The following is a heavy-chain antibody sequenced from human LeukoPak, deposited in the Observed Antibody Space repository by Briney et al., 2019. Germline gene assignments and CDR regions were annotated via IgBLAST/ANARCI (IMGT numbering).Heavy chain of an antibody. D-gene: IGHD2-15*01. Sequence: GGSLRLSCAASGFTFSSYSMNWVRQAPGKGLEWVSSISSSSSYIYYADSVKGRFTISRDNAKNSLYLQMNSLRAEDTAVYYCARGVAAAYFDYWGQGTLVTVSS. J-gene: IGHJ4*02. CDR3: ARGVAAAYFDY. CDR2: ISSSSSYI. CDR1: GFTFSSYS. V-gene: IGHV3-21*01.